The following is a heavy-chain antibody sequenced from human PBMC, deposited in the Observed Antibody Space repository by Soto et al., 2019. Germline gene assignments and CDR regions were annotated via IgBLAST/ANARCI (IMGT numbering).Heavy chain of an antibody. J-gene: IGHJ2*01. Sequence: ASVKVSCKSSVCTFSSYAINWVRQAPGQGLEWMGGIIPIFGTANYAQKFQGRVTITADESTSTAYMELSSLRSEDTAVYYCARDSYYDSSGYGKNDAHFDLWGRGTLVTVS. V-gene: IGHV1-69*13. CDR2: IIPIFGTA. CDR3: ARDSYYDSSGYGKNDAHFDL. CDR1: VCTFSSYA. D-gene: IGHD3-22*01.